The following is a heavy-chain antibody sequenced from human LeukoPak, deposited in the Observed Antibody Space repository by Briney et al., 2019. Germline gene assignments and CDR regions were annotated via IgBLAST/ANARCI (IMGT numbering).Heavy chain of an antibody. CDR3: ARDGQLDPYDYYYGMDI. V-gene: IGHV3-23*01. CDR1: GFTFSSYA. CDR2: ISGSGGST. J-gene: IGHJ6*02. Sequence: PGGSLRLSCAASGFTFSSYAMSWVRQAPGKGLEWVSAISGSGGSTYYADSVKSRFTISRHNSKSTLYLQMNSLRAEDTAVYYCARDGQLDPYDYYYGMDIRGQGTTVTVSS. D-gene: IGHD2-2*03.